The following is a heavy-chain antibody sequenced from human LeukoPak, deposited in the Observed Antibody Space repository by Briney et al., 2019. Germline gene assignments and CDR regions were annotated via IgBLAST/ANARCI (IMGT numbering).Heavy chain of an antibody. Sequence: ASVKVSCKASGYTFTSYGISWVRQAPGQGLEWMGWISAYNGNTNYAQKLQGRVTMTTDTSTSTVYMELSSLRSEDTAVYYCARPIGGSYSFDYWGQGTLVTVSS. CDR1: GYTFTSYG. CDR2: ISAYNGNT. CDR3: ARPIGGSYSFDY. D-gene: IGHD1-26*01. J-gene: IGHJ4*02. V-gene: IGHV1-18*01.